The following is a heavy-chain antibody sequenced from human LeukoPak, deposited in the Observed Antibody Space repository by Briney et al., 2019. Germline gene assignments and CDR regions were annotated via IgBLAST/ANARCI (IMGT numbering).Heavy chain of an antibody. V-gene: IGHV3-23*01. J-gene: IGHJ6*03. Sequence: AGGSLRLSCAASGFTFSSYAMSLVRQAPGKGLEWVSAISGSGGSTYYAGSVKGRFTISRDNSKNTLYLQMNSLRAEDTAVYYCAKGPAGIYYYYYMDVWGKGTTVTVSS. D-gene: IGHD2-2*01. CDR1: GFTFSSYA. CDR2: ISGSGGST. CDR3: AKGPAGIYYYYYMDV.